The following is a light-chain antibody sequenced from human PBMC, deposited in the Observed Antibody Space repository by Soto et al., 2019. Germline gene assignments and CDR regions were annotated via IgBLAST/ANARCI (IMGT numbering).Light chain of an antibody. CDR3: QQYSSSPVT. V-gene: IGKV3-20*01. J-gene: IGKJ4*01. CDR2: GVS. CDR1: QRVSNTH. Sequence: EIVLAQSPGTLSLSPGERATLSCRASQRVSNTHLAWYQQKPGQAPRLLIYGVSSRATGIPDRFSGSGSGTDFTLTISSLEPEDFAVYYCQQYSSSPVTFGGGTKVEIK.